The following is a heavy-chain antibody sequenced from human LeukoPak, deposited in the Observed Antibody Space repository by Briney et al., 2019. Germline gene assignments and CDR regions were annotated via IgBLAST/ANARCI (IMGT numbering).Heavy chain of an antibody. D-gene: IGHD1-26*01. J-gene: IGHJ3*02. Sequence: SETLSLTCAVYGGSFSGYYWSWIRQPPGKGLEWIGEINHSGSTNYNPSLKSRVTISVDTSKNQFSLKLSSVTAADTAVYYCASYSGIYSAFEIWSQGTLVTVSS. CDR3: ASYSGIYSAFEI. CDR1: GGSFSGYY. CDR2: INHSGST. V-gene: IGHV4-34*01.